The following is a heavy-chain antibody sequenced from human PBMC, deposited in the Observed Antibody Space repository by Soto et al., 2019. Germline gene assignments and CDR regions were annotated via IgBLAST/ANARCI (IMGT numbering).Heavy chain of an antibody. Sequence: SETLSLTCSVSGGSITGYYWSWIRQPPGKGLEWFGYVYYSGSTNYNPSLKSRVTISVDTSKNQFSLKLSSVTAADTAVYYCARDRGYSYGGYYYYGMDVWGQGTTVTVSS. J-gene: IGHJ6*02. CDR2: VYYSGST. CDR3: ARDRGYSYGGYYYYGMDV. CDR1: GGSITGYY. V-gene: IGHV4-59*01. D-gene: IGHD5-18*01.